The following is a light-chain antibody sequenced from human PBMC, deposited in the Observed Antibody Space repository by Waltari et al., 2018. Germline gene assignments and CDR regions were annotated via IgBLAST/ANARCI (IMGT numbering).Light chain of an antibody. Sequence: QSVLTQPPSASGAPGQRVTISCSGSSSNVGNNVVNWYQQIPGTAPKLRIYRNDQRPSGVPDRLSGSKSGTSAALAISGLQSEDEGDYYCASWDDSPNGRWVFGGGTKLTVL. CDR3: ASWDDSPNGRWV. J-gene: IGLJ3*02. CDR1: SSNVGNNV. CDR2: RND. V-gene: IGLV1-44*01.